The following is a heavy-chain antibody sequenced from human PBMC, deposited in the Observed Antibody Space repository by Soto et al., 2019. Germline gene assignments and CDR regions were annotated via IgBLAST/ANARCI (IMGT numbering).Heavy chain of an antibody. CDR2: INPSGGST. CDR1: GYTFTSYY. D-gene: IGHD2-15*01. CDR3: ARGRRVVVAATPTLYY. Sequence: QVQLVQSGAEVKKPGASVKVSCKASGYTFTSYYMLWVRQAPGQGLEWMGIINPSGGSTSYAQKFQGRVTMTRDTSTSTVYMELSSLRSEDTAVYYCARGRRVVVAATPTLYYWGQGTLVTVSS. J-gene: IGHJ4*02. V-gene: IGHV1-46*01.